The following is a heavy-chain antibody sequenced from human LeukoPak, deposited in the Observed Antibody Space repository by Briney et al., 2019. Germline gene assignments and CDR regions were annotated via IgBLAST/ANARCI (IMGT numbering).Heavy chain of an antibody. CDR3: AKALGAYSSGWYDIVY. D-gene: IGHD6-19*01. Sequence: GGSLRLSCAASGFTFDDYAMHWVRQAPGKGLEWVSGISWNSGSIGYADSVKGRFTISRDNAKNSLYLQMNSLRAEDTALYYCAKALGAYSSGWYDIVYWGQGTLVTVSS. V-gene: IGHV3-9*01. CDR1: GFTFDDYA. J-gene: IGHJ4*02. CDR2: ISWNSGSI.